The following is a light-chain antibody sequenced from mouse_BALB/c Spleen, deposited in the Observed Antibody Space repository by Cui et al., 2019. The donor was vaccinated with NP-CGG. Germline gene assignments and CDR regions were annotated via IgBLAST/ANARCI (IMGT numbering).Light chain of an antibody. CDR3: ALWYSNHWV. CDR1: TGAVTTSNY. Sequence: QAVVTQESAPTTSPGETVTLTCRSSTGAVTTSNYANWVQEKPNHLFTGLIGGNNNRVPGVPTRFSGSLIGDKAALTITGTQTEDEAIYFCALWYSNHWVFGGGTKLTVL. V-gene: IGLV1*01. CDR2: GNN. J-gene: IGLJ1*01.